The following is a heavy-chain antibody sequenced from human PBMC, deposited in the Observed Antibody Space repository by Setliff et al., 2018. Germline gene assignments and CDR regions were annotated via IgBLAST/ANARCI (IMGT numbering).Heavy chain of an antibody. CDR1: GFTFISYA. CDR2: ISSGGST. V-gene: IGHV3-64*01. CDR3: ARIAEYDTIDM. Sequence: GGSLRLSCAASGFTFISYAMHWVRQAPGKGLEYVSAISSGGSTSYANSVKGRFTISRDISKNTLYLQMGSLRAEDMAVYYCARIAEYDTIDMWGPGTMVTVSS. J-gene: IGHJ3*02.